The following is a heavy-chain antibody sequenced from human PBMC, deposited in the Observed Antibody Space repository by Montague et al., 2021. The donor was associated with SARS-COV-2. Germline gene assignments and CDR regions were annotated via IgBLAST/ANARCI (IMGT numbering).Heavy chain of an antibody. V-gene: IGHV4-59*01. CDR1: GDSMNNYY. CDR2: INYSGST. CDR3: ARAPIYRSSWHAYFDY. D-gene: IGHD6-13*01. Sequence: SETLSLTCTVSGDSMNNYYWSWIRQPPGKGLEWIGYINYSGSTHYNPSLQSRVTLSKDTSKNQFSLRLTSVTAADTAMYFCARAPIYRSSWHAYFDYWGQGTLVTVSS. J-gene: IGHJ4*02.